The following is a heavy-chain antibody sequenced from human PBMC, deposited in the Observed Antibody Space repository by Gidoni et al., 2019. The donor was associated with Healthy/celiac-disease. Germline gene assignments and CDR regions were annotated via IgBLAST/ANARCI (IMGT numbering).Heavy chain of an antibody. Sequence: QVQLPESGTGLVKPSQTLSLTCTVSGGSLSSGSYYWRWIRTPAGTGLEWIGRIYTSVSTNYNPSLKSRVTISVDTSKNQFSLKLSSVTAADTAVYYCARPYCGGDCYSGLSRDDAFDIWGQGTMVTVSS. V-gene: IGHV4-61*02. CDR1: GGSLSSGSYY. D-gene: IGHD2-21*02. J-gene: IGHJ3*02. CDR3: ARPYCGGDCYSGLSRDDAFDI. CDR2: IYTSVST.